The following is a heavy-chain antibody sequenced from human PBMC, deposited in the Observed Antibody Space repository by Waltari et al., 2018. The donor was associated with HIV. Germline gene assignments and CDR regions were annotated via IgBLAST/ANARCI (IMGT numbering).Heavy chain of an antibody. J-gene: IGHJ4*02. CDR1: GYSFNTHG. CDR2: ISVKGGRT. V-gene: IGHV1-18*04. D-gene: IGHD3-16*02. Sequence: QIQLLQSGAEVKKPGASVRVSCKASGYSFNTHGITWVRQAPGQGLEWIGWISVKGGRTNSAQNLQGRVTMTSDPSTSTVYMELRTLRSDDTAVYYCAIGSWGEVSFGYWGQGTLVTVSS. CDR3: AIGSWGEVSFGY.